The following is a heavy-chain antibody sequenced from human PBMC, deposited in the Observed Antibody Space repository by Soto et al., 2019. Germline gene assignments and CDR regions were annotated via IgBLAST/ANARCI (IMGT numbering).Heavy chain of an antibody. CDR1: GGSFSGYY. CDR2: INHSGST. J-gene: IGHJ5*02. V-gene: IGHV4-34*01. CDR3: ARGRSSWYVGWNWFDP. D-gene: IGHD6-13*01. Sequence: QVQLQQWGAGLLKPSETLSLTCAVYGGSFSGYYWSWIRQPPGKGLEWIGEINHSGSTNYNPSLKSRVTLSVDTSKNQFSLKLSSVTAADTAVYYCARGRSSWYVGWNWFDPWGQGTLVTVSS.